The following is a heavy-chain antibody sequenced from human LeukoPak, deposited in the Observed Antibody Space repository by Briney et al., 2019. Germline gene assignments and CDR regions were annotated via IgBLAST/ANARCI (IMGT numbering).Heavy chain of an antibody. CDR2: ISHSGYDI. J-gene: IGHJ4*02. V-gene: IGHV3-21*01. Sequence: PGGSLRLSCSASGFTFSRYSMNWVRQAPGKGLEWVASISHSGYDIYYADSVKGRFTISRDNAKNSLYLQMNSLRAEDTAVYYCARDQWLANHDYWGQGTLVTVSS. CDR1: GFTFSRYS. D-gene: IGHD6-19*01. CDR3: ARDQWLANHDY.